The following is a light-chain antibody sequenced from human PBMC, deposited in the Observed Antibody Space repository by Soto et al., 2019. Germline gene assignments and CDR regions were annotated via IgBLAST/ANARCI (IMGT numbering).Light chain of an antibody. Sequence: QPVLTQTPSVSGAPGQTITISCTGTDSNIGAGYDVHWYQHLPGRAPKLLIFGNTHRPSGVPDRFSGSKSGTSASLAITGLQPEDEADYYCQSFDNSLSGFYVFGSGTKVTVL. CDR2: GNT. CDR3: QSFDNSLSGFYV. CDR1: DSNIGAGYD. V-gene: IGLV1-40*01. J-gene: IGLJ1*01.